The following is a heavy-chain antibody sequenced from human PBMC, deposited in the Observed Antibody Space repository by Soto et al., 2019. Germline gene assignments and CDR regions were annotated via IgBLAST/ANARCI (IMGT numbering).Heavy chain of an antibody. V-gene: IGHV1-2*06. Sequence: GASVKVSCKASGYTFTDYHIHWVRQAPGQGLEWLARINPNTGDTNSAQNFQGRVSVTWDSSTSTAYMELSSLRSDDTAAYDWARDGDFWSVYSPKGGSTGFVYGGQGTLVTVSS. CDR2: INPNTGDT. CDR1: GYTFTDYH. D-gene: IGHD3-3*01. CDR3: ARDGDFWSVYSPKGGSTGFVY. J-gene: IGHJ4*02.